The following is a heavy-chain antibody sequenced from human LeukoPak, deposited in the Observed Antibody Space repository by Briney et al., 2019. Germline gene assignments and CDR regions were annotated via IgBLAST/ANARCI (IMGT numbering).Heavy chain of an antibody. J-gene: IGHJ4*02. Sequence: GGSLRLSCAASGFTFSDYYMSWIRQAPGKGLEWVSYISSSDSTIYYADSVKGRFTISRDNSKNTLYLQMNSLRAEDTAVYYCAKDAPYSSEVDYWGQGTLVTVSS. CDR1: GFTFSDYY. D-gene: IGHD6-19*01. CDR3: AKDAPYSSEVDY. V-gene: IGHV3-11*04. CDR2: ISSSDSTI.